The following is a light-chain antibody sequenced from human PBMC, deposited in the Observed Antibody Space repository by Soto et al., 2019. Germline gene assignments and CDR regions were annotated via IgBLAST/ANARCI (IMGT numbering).Light chain of an antibody. CDR3: QQRRNWPLT. Sequence: EVVLTQSPANLSLSPGERATLSCGASQSVSTYLSWYQQKPGQAPRLLIYDTSNRATGIPARFSGSGSGTDSTLTISSLEPEDFAIYYCQQRRNWPLTFGGGTKVEIK. CDR1: QSVSTY. J-gene: IGKJ4*01. CDR2: DTS. V-gene: IGKV3-11*01.